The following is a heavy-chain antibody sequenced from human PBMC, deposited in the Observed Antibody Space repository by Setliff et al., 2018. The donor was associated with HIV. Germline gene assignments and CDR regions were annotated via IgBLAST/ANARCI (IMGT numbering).Heavy chain of an antibody. D-gene: IGHD1-1*01. Sequence: ETLSLSCVVSGFSFSNFWMSWVRQTPGKGLESLAIISTDGSNKQYLNSVRGRFTISRDNAKNSLFLQMDNLRVEDTGIYFCAKFRNRDLDYWGQGTPVTVSS. J-gene: IGHJ4*02. CDR1: GFSFSNFW. CDR3: AKFRNRDLDY. V-gene: IGHV3-7*01. CDR2: ISTDGSNK.